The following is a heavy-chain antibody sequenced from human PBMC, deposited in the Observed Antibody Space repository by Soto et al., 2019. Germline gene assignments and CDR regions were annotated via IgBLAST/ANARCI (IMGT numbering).Heavy chain of an antibody. J-gene: IGHJ4*02. CDR3: ARDRRDGYNLGY. V-gene: IGHV1-69*13. CDR2: IIPIFGTA. D-gene: IGHD5-12*01. Sequence: WASVKVSCKASGGTFSSYAISWVRQAPGQGLEWMGGIIPIFGTANYAQKFQGRVTITADESTSTAYMELSSLRSEDTAVYYCARDRRDGYNLGYWGQGTLVTVSS. CDR1: GGTFSSYA.